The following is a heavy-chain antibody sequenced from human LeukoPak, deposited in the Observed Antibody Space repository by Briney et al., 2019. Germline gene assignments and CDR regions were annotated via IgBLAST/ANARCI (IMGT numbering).Heavy chain of an antibody. CDR1: GFTFSSYE. Sequence: PGGSLRLSCAASGFTFSSYEMNWVRQAPGKGLEWVSYISSSGSTIYYADPVKGRFTISRDNAKNTLYLQMNSLRAEDTAVYYCARRLYYYDSRGYQYYFDYWGQGTLVTVSS. CDR3: ARRLYYYDSRGYQYYFDY. J-gene: IGHJ4*02. D-gene: IGHD3-22*01. V-gene: IGHV3-48*03. CDR2: ISSSGSTI.